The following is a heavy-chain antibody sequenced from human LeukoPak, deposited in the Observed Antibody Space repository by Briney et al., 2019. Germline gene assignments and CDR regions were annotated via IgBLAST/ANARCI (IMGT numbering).Heavy chain of an antibody. CDR2: ISYDGSNK. CDR1: GITFSSYA. CDR3: AKAPVTSCRGAYCYPFDS. V-gene: IGHV3-30*04. J-gene: IGHJ4*02. Sequence: PGGSLRLSCAASGITFSSYAMHWVRQAPGKGLEWVAVISYDGSNKYYADSVKGRFTISRDNSKNTLYLQMNSLRAEDAAVYFCAKAPVTSCRGAYCYPFDSWGQGTLVTVSS. D-gene: IGHD2-21*01.